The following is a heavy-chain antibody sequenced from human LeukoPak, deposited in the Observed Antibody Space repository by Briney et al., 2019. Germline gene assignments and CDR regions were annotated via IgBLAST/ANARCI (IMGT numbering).Heavy chain of an antibody. CDR3: ARAHIITMIVVVGPYDY. D-gene: IGHD3-22*01. CDR1: GFTFSSYG. Sequence: PGGSLRLSCAPSGFTFSSYGMSWVRQAPGKGLEWVSGISGSGGSTYYADSVKGRFTISRDNSKNTLYLQMNSLRAEDTALYYCARAHIITMIVVVGPYDYWGQGTLVTVSS. CDR2: ISGSGGST. J-gene: IGHJ4*02. V-gene: IGHV3-23*01.